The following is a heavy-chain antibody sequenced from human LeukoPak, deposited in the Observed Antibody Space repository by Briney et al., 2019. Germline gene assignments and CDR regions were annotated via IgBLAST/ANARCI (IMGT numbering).Heavy chain of an antibody. Sequence: GGSLRLSCAVSGFTFSSYGMHWVRQAPGKGLEWVAVISYDGSNKYYIDSVKGRFTISRDDSKNTLYLQMNSLRAEDTAVYYCARDPVGSGSYRYYFDYWGQGTLVTVSS. CDR3: ARDPVGSGSYRYYFDY. J-gene: IGHJ4*02. CDR1: GFTFSSYG. CDR2: ISYDGSNK. D-gene: IGHD3-10*01. V-gene: IGHV3-30*03.